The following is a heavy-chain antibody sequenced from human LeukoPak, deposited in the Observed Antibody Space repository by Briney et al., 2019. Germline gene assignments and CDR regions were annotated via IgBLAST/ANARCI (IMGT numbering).Heavy chain of an antibody. V-gene: IGHV4-59*01. D-gene: IGHD1-26*01. Sequence: SETLSLTCAVYGGSFSGYYWSWIRQPPGKGLEWIGYIYYSGSTNYNPSLKSRVTISVDTPKNQFSLKLRSVTAADTAVYYCASTGIVGASFDYWGQGTLVTVSS. CDR2: IYYSGST. CDR1: GGSFSGYY. J-gene: IGHJ4*02. CDR3: ASTGIVGASFDY.